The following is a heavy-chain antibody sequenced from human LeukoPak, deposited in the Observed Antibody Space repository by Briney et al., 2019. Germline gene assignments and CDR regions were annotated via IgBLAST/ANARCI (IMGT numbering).Heavy chain of an antibody. CDR3: ARRPYSSSWYYFDY. CDR2: INHDGSAT. J-gene: IGHJ4*02. V-gene: IGHV3-74*01. Sequence: GGSLRPSCAASGFTFSSYWMHWVRQAPGEGLVWVSRINHDGSATAYADSVKGRFTISRDNAKNSLYLQMSSLRVEDTAVYYCARRPYSSSWYYFDYWGQGTLVTVSS. D-gene: IGHD6-13*01. CDR1: GFTFSSYW.